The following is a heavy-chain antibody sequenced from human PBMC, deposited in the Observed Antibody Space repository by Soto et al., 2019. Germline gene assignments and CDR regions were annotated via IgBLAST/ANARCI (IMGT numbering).Heavy chain of an antibody. V-gene: IGHV3-23*01. CDR2: ISGSGGST. Sequence: GASLRLSCAAPGFTFSSYAMSWVRQAPGKGLEWVSAISGSGGSTYYADSVKGRFTISRDNSKNTLYLQMNSLRAEDTAVYYCAKGALRYYYDSSGPTWGQGTLVTVSS. CDR3: AKGALRYYYDSSGPT. CDR1: GFTFSSYA. J-gene: IGHJ5*02. D-gene: IGHD3-22*01.